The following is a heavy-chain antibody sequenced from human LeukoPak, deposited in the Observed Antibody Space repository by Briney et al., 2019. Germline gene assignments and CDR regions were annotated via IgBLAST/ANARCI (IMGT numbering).Heavy chain of an antibody. J-gene: IGHJ4*02. Sequence: GESLKISCNTSGYSFSIYWIGWVRQMPGKGLEWVGIIYPGESDTTYSPSFQGHVTISADKSISTAYLQWRSLKASDTAMYYCARLAPPRRYCGGDCYPDYWGQGTVDTLSS. CDR1: GYSFSIYW. D-gene: IGHD2-21*02. CDR2: IYPGESDT. V-gene: IGHV5-51*01. CDR3: ARLAPPRRYCGGDCYPDY.